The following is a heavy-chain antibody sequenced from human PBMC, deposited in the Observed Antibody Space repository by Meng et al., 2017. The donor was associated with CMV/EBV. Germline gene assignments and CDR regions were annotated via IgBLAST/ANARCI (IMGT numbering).Heavy chain of an antibody. D-gene: IGHD3-9*01. J-gene: IGHJ6*02. CDR1: GFTFSNAW. Sequence: GGSLRLSCAASGFTFSNAWMSWVRQAPGKGLEWVGRIKSKTDGGTTDYAAPVKGRFTISRDDSKNTLYLQMNSLKTEDTAVYCCTTDLAPHHDILTGLYYYYGMDVWGQGTTVTVSS. CDR2: IKSKTDGGTT. V-gene: IGHV3-15*01. CDR3: TTDLAPHHDILTGLYYYYGMDV.